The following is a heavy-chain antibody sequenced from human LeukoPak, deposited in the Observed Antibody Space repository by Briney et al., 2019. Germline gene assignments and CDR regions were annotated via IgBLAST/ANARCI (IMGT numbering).Heavy chain of an antibody. Sequence: ASVKVSCKVSGYTLTELSMHWVRQAPGKGLEWMGGFDPEDGETIYAQKFQGRVTMTEDTSTDTAYMELSSLRSEDTAVYYCATSSYYYYSSGYFGWFDPWGQGTLVTVSS. D-gene: IGHD3-22*01. V-gene: IGHV1-24*01. CDR3: ATSSYYYYSSGYFGWFDP. CDR2: FDPEDGET. J-gene: IGHJ5*02. CDR1: GYTLTELS.